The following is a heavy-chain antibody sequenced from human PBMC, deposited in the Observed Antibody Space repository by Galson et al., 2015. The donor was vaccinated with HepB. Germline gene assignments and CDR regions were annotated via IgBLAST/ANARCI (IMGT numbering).Heavy chain of an antibody. V-gene: IGHV1-69*13. J-gene: IGHJ6*02. Sequence: SVKVSCKASGGTFSSYAISWVRQAPGQGLEWIGGIIPIFGTANYAQKFQGRVTITADESTSTAYMELSSLRSEGTAVYYCARGPRDYYYGMDVWGQGTTVTVSS. CDR2: IIPIFGTA. CDR3: ARGPRDYYYGMDV. CDR1: GGTFSSYA.